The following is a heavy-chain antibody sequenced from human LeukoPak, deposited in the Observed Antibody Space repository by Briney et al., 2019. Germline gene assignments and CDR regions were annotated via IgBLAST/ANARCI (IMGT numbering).Heavy chain of an antibody. D-gene: IGHD5-18*01. CDR2: IWYDGSNK. V-gene: IGHV3-33*01. CDR3: ARDYVDTAMVPPYYYYGMDV. J-gene: IGHJ6*02. Sequence: GGSLRLSCAASGFTFSSYGMHWVRQAPGKGLERVAVIWYDGSNKYYADSVKGRFTISRDNSKNTLYLQMNSLRAEDTAVYYCARDYVDTAMVPPYYYYGMDVWGQGTTVTVSS. CDR1: GFTFSSYG.